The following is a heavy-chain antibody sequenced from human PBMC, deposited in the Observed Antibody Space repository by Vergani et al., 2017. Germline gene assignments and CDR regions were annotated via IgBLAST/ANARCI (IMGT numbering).Heavy chain of an antibody. Sequence: EVQVVESGGGLIKPGGSLRLSCVVSGITFKNAWINWVRQAPGKGLEWIGRIRSKNDGGTADYAAPLKGRFTISRDDSKDSEFLLVNNLKTEDTAVYFCYTGYHDYWGQGTLVTVSS. CDR2: IRSKNDGGTA. D-gene: IGHD5-12*01. CDR3: YTGYHDY. V-gene: IGHV3-15*01. J-gene: IGHJ4*02. CDR1: GITFKNAW.